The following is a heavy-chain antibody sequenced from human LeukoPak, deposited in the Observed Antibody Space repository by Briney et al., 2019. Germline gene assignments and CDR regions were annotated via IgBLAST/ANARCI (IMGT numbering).Heavy chain of an antibody. CDR1: GFTFSSYS. Sequence: GGSLRLSCAASGFTFSSYSMNWVRQAPGKGLEWVSSISSSSSYIYYADSVKGRFTISRDNAKNSLCLQMNSLRAEDTAVYYCARDQGAVAGIGDVWGQGTTVTVSS. D-gene: IGHD6-19*01. J-gene: IGHJ6*02. V-gene: IGHV3-21*01. CDR3: ARDQGAVAGIGDV. CDR2: ISSSSSYI.